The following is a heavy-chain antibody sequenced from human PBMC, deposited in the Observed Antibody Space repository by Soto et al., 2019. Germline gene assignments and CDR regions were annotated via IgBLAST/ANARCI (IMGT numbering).Heavy chain of an antibody. CDR3: ATGPKDTSNRPSFDS. J-gene: IGHJ4*02. D-gene: IGHD2-8*01. V-gene: IGHV3-11*01. CDR1: GFNFSDYY. Sequence: KPGGSLRLSCSGFGFNFSDYYMNWIRQSPVKGLEWVSSILSLESHKYYAASVVGRFSVSRDNAKRSLFLQMNNLRAEDTGIYFCATGPKDTSNRPSFDSWGPGTPVTVSS. CDR2: ILSLESHK.